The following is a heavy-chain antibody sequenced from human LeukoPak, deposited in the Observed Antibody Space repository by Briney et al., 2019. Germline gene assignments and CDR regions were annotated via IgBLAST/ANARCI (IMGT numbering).Heavy chain of an antibody. J-gene: IGHJ4*02. V-gene: IGHV3-23*01. CDR3: ATLGYCSSTSCYISIGSSSERYY. Sequence: GGSLRLSCAASGFTFSSYAMSWVRQAPGKELEWVSAIIGSGGSTYYEDSVKGRFTISRDNYKNTLYLQMNTLRAEDTAVYYCATLGYCSSTSCYISIGSSSERYYWGQGTLVTVSS. D-gene: IGHD2-2*02. CDR2: IIGSGGST. CDR1: GFTFSSYA.